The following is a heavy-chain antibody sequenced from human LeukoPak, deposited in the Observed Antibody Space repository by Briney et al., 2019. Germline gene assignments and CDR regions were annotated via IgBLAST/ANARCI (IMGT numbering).Heavy chain of an antibody. CDR3: ARDPNKSTYGMDV. CDR2: IWSDGNNK. Sequence: PGGSLRLSCAASGFTFSNAWMNWVRQAPGKGLEWVAVIWSDGNNKYYAGSVKGRFTISRDNSKNTLYLQMNSLRAEDAAVYYCARDPNKSTYGMDVWGPGTTVTVSS. V-gene: IGHV3-33*08. CDR1: GFTFSNAW. J-gene: IGHJ6*02. D-gene: IGHD5/OR15-5a*01.